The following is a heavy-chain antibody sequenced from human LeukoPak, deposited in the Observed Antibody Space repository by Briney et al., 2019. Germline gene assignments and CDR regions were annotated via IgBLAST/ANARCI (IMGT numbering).Heavy chain of an antibody. CDR2: ISYDGSNT. CDR1: GFTFSSYG. CDR3: ARGLLWFGENYFDS. J-gene: IGHJ4*02. D-gene: IGHD3-10*01. Sequence: PGGSLRLSCAASGFTFSSYGMSWVRQVPGKGLEWVALISYDGSNTHYADSVKDRFTISRDNSKNTLYLQTNSLRDEDTAMYYCARGLLWFGENYFDSWGQGTLVTVSS. V-gene: IGHV3-30*03.